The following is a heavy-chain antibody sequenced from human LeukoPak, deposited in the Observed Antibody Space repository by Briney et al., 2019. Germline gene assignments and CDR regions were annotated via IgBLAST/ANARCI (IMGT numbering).Heavy chain of an antibody. V-gene: IGHV3-23*01. Sequence: GGSLRLSCAASGFSFTAYAMSWFRQTPGKGLEWVASITGRGTNTYYADAVKGRFTISRDNSRNTVFLQMSSLTVDDTAVYYCANLQYWGQGSLVVVS. CDR1: GFSFTAYA. J-gene: IGHJ1*01. CDR3: ANLQY. CDR2: ITGRGTNT.